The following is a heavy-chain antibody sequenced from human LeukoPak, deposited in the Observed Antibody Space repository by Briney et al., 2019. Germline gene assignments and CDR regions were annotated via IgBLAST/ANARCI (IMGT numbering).Heavy chain of an antibody. CDR2: ISGGGDIT. CDR3: VREDTPATANY. J-gene: IGHJ4*02. Sequence: GGSLRLSCAASGFNFANHAMSWVRQTPGKGLEWVSAISGGGDITYYADSVRGRFTISRDNSKDTLFLQMHSLRPGDTAVNYCVREDTPATANYWGQGTLVTISS. D-gene: IGHD2-21*02. V-gene: IGHV3-23*01. CDR1: GFNFANHA.